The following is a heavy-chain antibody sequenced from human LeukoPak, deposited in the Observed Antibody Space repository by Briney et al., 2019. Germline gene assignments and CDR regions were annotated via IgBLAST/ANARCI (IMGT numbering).Heavy chain of an antibody. CDR2: ISGSGGST. J-gene: IGHJ4*02. V-gene: IGHV3-23*01. D-gene: IGHD5-18*01. Sequence: GGSLRLSCAVSGFTFNTYTMSWVRQAPGKGLEWVSAISGSGGSTYYADSVKGRFTISRDNSKNTLYLQMNSLRAEDTAVYYCAKDDGAGITGDTAMVYYFDYWGQGTLVTVSS. CDR1: GFTFNTYT. CDR3: AKDDGAGITGDTAMVYYFDY.